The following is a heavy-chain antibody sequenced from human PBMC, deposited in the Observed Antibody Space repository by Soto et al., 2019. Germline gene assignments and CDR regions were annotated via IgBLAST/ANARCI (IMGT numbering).Heavy chain of an antibody. D-gene: IGHD5-18*01. CDR1: GFTFDDYA. CDR2: ISWNSGSI. V-gene: IGHV3-9*01. Sequence: PWGTLRLPCAASGFTFDDYAMNWVRRAPGKGLEWVSGISWNSGSIGYADSVKGRFTISRDNAKNSLYLQMNSLRAEDTAFYYCAKAALRGYSYGYLDYWGQGSLVTVSS. J-gene: IGHJ4*02. CDR3: AKAALRGYSYGYLDY.